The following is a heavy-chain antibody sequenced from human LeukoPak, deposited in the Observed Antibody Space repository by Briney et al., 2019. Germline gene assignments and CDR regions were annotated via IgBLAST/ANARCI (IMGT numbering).Heavy chain of an antibody. CDR1: GGSVSSGDYY. CDR2: IYYSGST. V-gene: IGHV4-30-4*01. D-gene: IGHD2-2*01. CDR3: ARHRYCTSTSCTFYFDS. Sequence: SETLSLTCTVSGGSVSSGDYYWSWIRQPPGKGLGWIGYIYYSGSTYYNPSLKSRVTISIDTSKNQFSLKLTSVTAADTAVYYCARHRYCTSTSCTFYFDSWGQGRLVTVSS. J-gene: IGHJ4*02.